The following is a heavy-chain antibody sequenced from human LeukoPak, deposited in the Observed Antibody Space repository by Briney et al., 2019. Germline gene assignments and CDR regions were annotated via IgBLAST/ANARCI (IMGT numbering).Heavy chain of an antibody. V-gene: IGHV3-7*01. D-gene: IGHD4-17*01. CDR2: IKPDGSEK. CDR1: GFTFSTYW. Sequence: GGSLRLSCAASGFTFSTYWMTWVRQAPGKGLERIANIKPDGSEKYYVDSVKGRFTISRDNAKNSLYLQLNSLRAGDTAMYYCARDDYGDYFFDFWGQGTLVTVSS. CDR3: ARDDYGDYFFDF. J-gene: IGHJ4*02.